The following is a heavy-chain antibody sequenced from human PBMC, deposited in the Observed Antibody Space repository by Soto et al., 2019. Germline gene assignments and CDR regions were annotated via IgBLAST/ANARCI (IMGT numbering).Heavy chain of an antibody. J-gene: IGHJ4*02. CDR3: ARGLVVPAAIGNYFDY. Sequence: SETLSLICTVYGGSFSGYYWTWIRQPPGKGLEWIGEISHSGSANFHPSLKSRVTISGDTSKNPFSLKLSSVTAADTAVYYCARGLVVPAAIGNYFDYWGQGNLVTVSS. CDR1: GGSFSGYY. D-gene: IGHD2-2*02. V-gene: IGHV4-34*01. CDR2: ISHSGSA.